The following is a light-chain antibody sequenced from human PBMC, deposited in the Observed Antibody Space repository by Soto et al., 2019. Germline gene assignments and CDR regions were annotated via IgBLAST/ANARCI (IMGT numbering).Light chain of an antibody. CDR2: AAS. CDR1: QSISSY. J-gene: IGKJ1*01. CDR3: QHSYSTPRT. V-gene: IGKV1-39*01. Sequence: DIQMTQSPSSLSASVGDRVTITCRASQSISSYLNWYQQKPGKAPKLLIYAASSLQSGVASRYSGSGSGTAFTLTISSMQTEDVATYYCQHSYSTPRTFGQGTQVEIK.